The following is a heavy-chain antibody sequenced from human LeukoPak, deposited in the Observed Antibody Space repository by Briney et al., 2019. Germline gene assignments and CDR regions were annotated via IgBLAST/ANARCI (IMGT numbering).Heavy chain of an antibody. V-gene: IGHV3-33*01. CDR2: IWYDGSNK. D-gene: IGHD4-17*01. CDR3: ARGGTTMTPVDY. J-gene: IGHJ4*02. Sequence: GGSLRLSCVVSRLTFSTYGMHWVRQAPGKGLEWVAVIWYDGSNKYYADSVKGRFTISRDNSKSTLYLQMNSLRAEDTAVYYCARGGTTMTPVDYWGQGTLVTVSS. CDR1: RLTFSTYG.